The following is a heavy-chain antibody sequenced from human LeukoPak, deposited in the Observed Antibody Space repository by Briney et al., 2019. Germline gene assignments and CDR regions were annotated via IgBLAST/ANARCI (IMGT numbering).Heavy chain of an antibody. J-gene: IGHJ4*02. CDR3: ARRGGGYSYGGFDY. CDR2: IIPIFGTA. Sequence: GASVKVSCKASGGTFSSYAISWVRQAPGQGLEWMGGIIPIFGTANYAQKFQGRVTITTDESTSTAYMELSSLRSEDTAVYYCARRGGGYSYGGFDYWGQGTLVTVSS. V-gene: IGHV1-69*05. CDR1: GGTFSSYA. D-gene: IGHD5-18*01.